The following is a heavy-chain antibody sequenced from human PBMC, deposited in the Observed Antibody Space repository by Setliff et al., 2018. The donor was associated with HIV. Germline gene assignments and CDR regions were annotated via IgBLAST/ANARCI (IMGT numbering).Heavy chain of an antibody. CDR2: IYPGGARR. D-gene: IGHD5-12*01. CDR1: GGSFSKYL. J-gene: IGHJ4*02. Sequence: ASVKVSCKTSGGSFSKYLLTWVRQAPGQGLEWMGIIYPGGARRSYAQKFQGRVTMTWDTSTSTVYMELSSLRSEDTAFYYCARSAHDSETGYWGQGTLVTVSS. CDR3: ARSAHDSETGY. V-gene: IGHV1-46*01.